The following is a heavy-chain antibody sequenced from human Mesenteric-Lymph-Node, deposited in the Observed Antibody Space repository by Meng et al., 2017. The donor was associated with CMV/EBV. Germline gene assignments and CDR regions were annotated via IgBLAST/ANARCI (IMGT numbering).Heavy chain of an antibody. CDR3: AGGIAAAGSRWFDP. D-gene: IGHD6-13*01. CDR2: IIPILGIA. J-gene: IGHJ5*02. Sequence: QVQLVQSGAEGKKPGPSVKVSSKASGGTFSSYTISWVRQAPGQGLEWMGRIIPILGIANYAQKFQGRVTITADKSTSTAYMELSSLRSEDTAVYYCAGGIAAAGSRWFDPWGQGTLVTVSS. V-gene: IGHV1-69*02. CDR1: GGTFSSYT.